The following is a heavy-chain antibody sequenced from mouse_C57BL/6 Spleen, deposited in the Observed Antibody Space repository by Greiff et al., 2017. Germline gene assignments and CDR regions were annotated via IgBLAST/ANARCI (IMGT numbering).Heavy chain of an antibody. CDR3: ARQGYHYFDY. D-gene: IGHD2-2*01. CDR2: ISSGGSYT. V-gene: IGHV5-6*01. J-gene: IGHJ2*01. Sequence: VQLKQSGGDLVKPGGSLKLSCAASGFTFSSYGMSWVRQTPDKRLEWVATISSGGSYTYYPDSVKGRFTISRDNAKNTLYLQMSSLKSEDTAMYYCARQGYHYFDYWGQGTTLTVSS. CDR1: GFTFSSYG.